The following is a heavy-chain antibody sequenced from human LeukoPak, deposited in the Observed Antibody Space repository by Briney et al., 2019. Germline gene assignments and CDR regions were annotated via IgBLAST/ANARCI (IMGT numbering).Heavy chain of an antibody. CDR2: AHYSGST. CDR3: GKGVFSHGSGRSYGLDV. D-gene: IGHD3-10*01. V-gene: IGHV4-59*02. Sequence: PSETLSLTCTVSGASVTDYCWSWIRQPPEKGLEWVGYAHYSGSTNYNPSVESRATISVDTSKNQFSLKLTSVTSADTAVYYCGKGVFSHGSGRSYGLDVWGQGTTVTVSS. CDR1: GASVTDYC. J-gene: IGHJ6*02.